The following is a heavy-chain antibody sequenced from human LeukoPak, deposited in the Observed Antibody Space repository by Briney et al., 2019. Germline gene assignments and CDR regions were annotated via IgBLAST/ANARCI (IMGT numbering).Heavy chain of an antibody. J-gene: IGHJ4*02. CDR1: GFTFSTYA. CDR3: ARDVPYYYDSSGYYFPFDC. D-gene: IGHD3-22*01. CDR2: ISGTGGRT. V-gene: IGHV3-23*01. Sequence: GGSLRLSCAASGFTFSTYAMTWVRQAPGKGLEWVSDISGTGGRTYYADSVKGRFTISRDNSKNTVDLLMNGLRAEDTAIYYCARDVPYYYDSSGYYFPFDCWGQGTLATVSS.